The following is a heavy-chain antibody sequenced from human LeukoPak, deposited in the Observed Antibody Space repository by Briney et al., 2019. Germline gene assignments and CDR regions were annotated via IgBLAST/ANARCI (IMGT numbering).Heavy chain of an antibody. CDR3: ARGLPPLGYCSGGSCLIAFDI. CDR1: GFTFSSYS. V-gene: IGHV3-21*01. CDR2: ISSSSSYI. J-gene: IGHJ3*02. Sequence: GGSLRLSCAASGFTFSSYSMNWVRQAPGKGLEWVSSISSSSSYIYYADSVKGRFTISRDNAKNSLYLQMNSLRAEDTAVYYCARGLPPLGYCSGGSCLIAFDIWGQGTMVTVSS. D-gene: IGHD2-15*01.